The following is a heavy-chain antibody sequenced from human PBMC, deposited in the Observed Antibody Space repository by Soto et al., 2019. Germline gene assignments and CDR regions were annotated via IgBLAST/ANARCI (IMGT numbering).Heavy chain of an antibody. D-gene: IGHD3-22*01. CDR1: GGTFSSYA. CDR2: IIPIFGTA. CDR3: ARYRESVVITTVVNWFDP. J-gene: IGHJ5*02. Sequence: QVQLVQSGAEVKKPGSSVKVSCKASGGTFSSYAISWVRQATGQGLEWMGGIIPIFGTANYAQKFQGRVTITADESTSTAYMELSSLRSEDTAVYYCARYRESVVITTVVNWFDPWGQGTLVTASS. V-gene: IGHV1-69*01.